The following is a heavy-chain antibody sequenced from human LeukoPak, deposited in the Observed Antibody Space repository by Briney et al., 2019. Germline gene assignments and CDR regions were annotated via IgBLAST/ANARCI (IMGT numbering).Heavy chain of an antibody. V-gene: IGHV3-23*01. CDR2: ISSSGDNA. CDR3: AKDIQLST. Sequence: PGGSLRLSCAVSGFTFRGAAMTWVRQAPGKGLEWVSLISSSGDNAYYADSVKGRFTTSRDNSKNTLSLQMNSLRVEDTAIYYCAKDIQLSTWGLGTRVTVSS. J-gene: IGHJ3*01. CDR1: GFTFRGAA. D-gene: IGHD5-24*01.